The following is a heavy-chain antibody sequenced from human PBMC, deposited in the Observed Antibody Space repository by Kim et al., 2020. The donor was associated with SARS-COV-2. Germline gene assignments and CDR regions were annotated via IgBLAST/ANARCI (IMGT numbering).Heavy chain of an antibody. V-gene: IGHV3-30*18. J-gene: IGHJ4*02. CDR2: ISYDGSNI. D-gene: IGHD1-26*01. CDR1: AFVFRSFG. Sequence: GGSLRLSCAASAFVFRSFGMHWVRHTPGKGLQWVADISYDGSNINYAESVKGRFTISRDNSKNTLFLQMDSLTPEDTAVYFCAKDPGSGSSGTFEHWGRGTLVSVSS. CDR3: AKDPGSGSSGTFEH.